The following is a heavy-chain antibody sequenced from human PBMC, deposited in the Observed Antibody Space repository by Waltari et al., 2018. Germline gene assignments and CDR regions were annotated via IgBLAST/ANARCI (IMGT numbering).Heavy chain of an antibody. CDR3: ARDEPNYYYDSSESGWFDP. V-gene: IGHV4-61*02. CDR1: GGSISSGSYY. J-gene: IGHJ5*02. Sequence: QVQLQESGPGLVKPSQTLSLTCTVSGGSISSGSYYWSWIRQPAGQGLEWIGRIYTSGSTNYNPSLKSRVTISVDTSKNQFSLKLSSVTAADTAVYYCARDEPNYYYDSSESGWFDPWGQGTLVTVSS. D-gene: IGHD3-22*01. CDR2: IYTSGST.